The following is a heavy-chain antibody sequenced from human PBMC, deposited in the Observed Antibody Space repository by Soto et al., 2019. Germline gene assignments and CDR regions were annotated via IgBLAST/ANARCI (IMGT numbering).Heavy chain of an antibody. V-gene: IGHV4-39*01. CDR3: ARRPIMITLGGVIDYYFDF. D-gene: IGHD3-16*02. CDR2: IYNSGST. J-gene: IGHJ4*02. CDR1: GGSISSSNYY. Sequence: QLQLQESGPRLVKPSETLSLTCTVSGGSISSSNYYWGWIRQPPGKGLEWIGNIYNSGSTSYNPSLKSRVSISIDTSENQFSLKLTAVSAADTAVYDCARRPIMITLGGVIDYYFDFWGQGSLVTVSS.